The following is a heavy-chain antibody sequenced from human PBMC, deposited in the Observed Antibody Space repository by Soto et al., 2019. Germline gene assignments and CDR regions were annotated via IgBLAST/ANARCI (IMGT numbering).Heavy chain of an antibody. V-gene: IGHV1-24*01. Sequence: ASVKVSCKVSGYTLTELSMHWVRQAPGKGLEWMGGFDPEDGETIYAQKFQGRVTMTEDTSTDTAYMELSSLRSEDTAVYYCATDLITRTPWGESPPFWGQETLVTVSS. CDR2: FDPEDGET. D-gene: IGHD3-16*01. CDR1: GYTLTELS. CDR3: ATDLITRTPWGESPPF. J-gene: IGHJ4*02.